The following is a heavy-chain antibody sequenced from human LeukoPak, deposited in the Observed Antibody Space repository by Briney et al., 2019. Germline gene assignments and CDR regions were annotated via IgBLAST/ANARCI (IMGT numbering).Heavy chain of an antibody. CDR3: ARAVRALSDY. J-gene: IGHJ4*02. D-gene: IGHD2/OR15-2a*01. CDR2: ISSSGSTI. CDR1: GFSLSTYN. Sequence: GGSLRLSCAASGFSLSTYNMKWVRQAPGKGLEWVSYISSSGSTIYYADSVKGRFTISRDNAKNSLYLQMNSLRAEDTAVYYCARAVRALSDYWGQGTLVTVSS. V-gene: IGHV3-48*04.